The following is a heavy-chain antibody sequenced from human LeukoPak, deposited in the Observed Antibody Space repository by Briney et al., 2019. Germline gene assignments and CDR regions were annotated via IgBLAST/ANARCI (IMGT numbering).Heavy chain of an antibody. D-gene: IGHD3-9*01. V-gene: IGHV3-7*03. Sequence: GGSLRLSCAASGFTFSSYWMSWVRQAPGKGLEWAANIKQDGSEKYYVDSVKGRFTISRDNSKNTVFLQMNSLRHEDTAIYYCVIWGDYDVLTGYYVPDYWSQGTLVTVSS. CDR2: IKQDGSEK. CDR1: GFTFSSYW. J-gene: IGHJ4*02. CDR3: VIWGDYDVLTGYYVPDY.